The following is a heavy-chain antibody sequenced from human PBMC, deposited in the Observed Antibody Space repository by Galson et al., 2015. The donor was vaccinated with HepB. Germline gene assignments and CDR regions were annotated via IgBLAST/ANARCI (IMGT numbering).Heavy chain of an antibody. D-gene: IGHD4-23*01. Sequence: SLRLSCAASGFTFDDYGMSWVRQAPGKGLEWVSGINWNGGSTGYADSVKGRFTISRDNAKNSLYLQMNSLRAEDTALYYCARDQADGGNSLARLYYFDYWGQGTLVTVSS. CDR3: ARDQADGGNSLARLYYFDY. V-gene: IGHV3-20*04. J-gene: IGHJ4*02. CDR2: INWNGGST. CDR1: GFTFDDYG.